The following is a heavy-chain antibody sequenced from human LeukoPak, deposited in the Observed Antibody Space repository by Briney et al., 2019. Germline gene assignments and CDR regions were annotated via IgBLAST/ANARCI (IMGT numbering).Heavy chain of an antibody. Sequence: SETLSLTCTVSGGSISSYYWSWIRQPPGKGLEWIGYIYYSGSTNYNPSLKSRVTISVDTPKNQFSLKLSSVTAADTAVYYCARDGDQWLVPDAFDIWGQGTMVTVSS. CDR3: ARDGDQWLVPDAFDI. CDR2: IYYSGST. J-gene: IGHJ3*02. V-gene: IGHV4-59*01. D-gene: IGHD6-19*01. CDR1: GGSISSYY.